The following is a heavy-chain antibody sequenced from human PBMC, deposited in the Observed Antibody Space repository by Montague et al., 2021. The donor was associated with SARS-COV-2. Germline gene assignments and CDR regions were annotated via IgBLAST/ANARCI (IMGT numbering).Heavy chain of an antibody. CDR3: ATEGAAAGFDF. Sequence: SETLSLTCIVSGGSISSSNYYWGWIRQPPGKGLEYIGSLYYSGSTYYNPSLRSRVTTSVETSKNQLSLRLNAVTAADTAVYYCATEGAAAGFDFWGQGILVTVSS. CDR1: GGSISSSNYY. V-gene: IGHV4-39*02. J-gene: IGHJ4*02. CDR2: LYYSGST. D-gene: IGHD6-13*01.